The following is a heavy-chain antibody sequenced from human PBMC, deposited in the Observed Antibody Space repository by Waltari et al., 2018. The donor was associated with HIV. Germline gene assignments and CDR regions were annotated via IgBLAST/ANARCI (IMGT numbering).Heavy chain of an antibody. V-gene: IGHV4-34*01. CDR2: ISTSGSS. Sequence: QVQLQQWGAGLLKPSETLSLTCAVHGDHFFGQYWSWIRQPPGKGLEWIGEISTSGSSNYNPSRESRVTISLDTSKKQISLNLRSVTAADTAVYYCAGPYSSSPDYYFGMDVWGQGTSVTVSS. CDR1: GDHFFGQY. J-gene: IGHJ6*02. CDR3: AGPYSSSPDYYFGMDV. D-gene: IGHD6-6*01.